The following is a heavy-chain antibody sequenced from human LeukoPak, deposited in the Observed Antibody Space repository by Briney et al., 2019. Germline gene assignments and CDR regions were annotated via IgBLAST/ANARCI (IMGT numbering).Heavy chain of an antibody. CDR1: GGSASSDY. V-gene: IGHV4-59*08. D-gene: IGHD3-16*01. Sequence: SETLSLTCTVSGGSASSDYWSWIRQSPGKELEWVGYVYNSGDTGKNPSLQSRVTILLDTSKNQCSLKLTSVSAADTAVYYCARLKLGAYFDLWGRGTLVTVSS. CDR3: ARLKLGAYFDL. CDR2: VYNSGDT. J-gene: IGHJ2*01.